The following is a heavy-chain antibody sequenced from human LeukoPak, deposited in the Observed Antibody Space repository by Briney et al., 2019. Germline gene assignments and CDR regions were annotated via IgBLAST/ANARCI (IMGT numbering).Heavy chain of an antibody. CDR1: GYTFSGYY. D-gene: IGHD3-22*01. CDR3: ASRGYDSRGYYLLAY. Sequence: SVKVSCKASGYTFSGYYMFWVRQAPRQGREGMGWINPDRGGTDYAQKFQGTVTMPRATPISTASMELRRMRSDDTAVYYCASRGYDSRGYYLLAYWGQGTLVTVSS. V-gene: IGHV1-2*02. J-gene: IGHJ4*02. CDR2: INPDRGGT.